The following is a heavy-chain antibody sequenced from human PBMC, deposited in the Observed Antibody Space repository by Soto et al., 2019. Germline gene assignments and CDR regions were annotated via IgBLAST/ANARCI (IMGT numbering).Heavy chain of an antibody. CDR2: IYSGGST. CDR1: GFTVSSNY. CDR3: AREGSGSGWYYYYYGMDV. D-gene: IGHD6-19*01. V-gene: IGHV3-66*01. J-gene: IGHJ6*02. Sequence: GGSLRLSCAASGFTVSSNYMSWVRQAPGKGLEWVSVIYSGGSTYYADSVKGRFTISRDNSKNTLYLQMNSLRAEDTAVYYCAREGSGSGWYYYYYGMDVWGQGTTVTVSS.